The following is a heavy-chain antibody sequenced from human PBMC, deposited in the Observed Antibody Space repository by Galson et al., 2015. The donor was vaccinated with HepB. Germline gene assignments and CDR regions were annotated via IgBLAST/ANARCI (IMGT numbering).Heavy chain of an antibody. CDR3: TFLGYCSSTSCYKESQKGYFDY. CDR1: GFTFGDYA. V-gene: IGHV3-49*03. D-gene: IGHD2-2*02. J-gene: IGHJ4*02. Sequence: SLRLSCAASGFTFGDYAMSWFRQAPGKGLEWVGFIRSKAYGGTTEYAASVKGRFTISRDDSKSIAYLQMNSLKTEDTAVYYCTFLGYCSSTSCYKESQKGYFDYWGQGTLVTVSS. CDR2: IRSKAYGGTT.